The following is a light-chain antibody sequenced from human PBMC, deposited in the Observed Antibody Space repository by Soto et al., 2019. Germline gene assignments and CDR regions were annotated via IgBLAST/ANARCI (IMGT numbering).Light chain of an antibody. Sequence: VLTQSPDTLSLSPGERATLSCRASQTVSSNYLAWCQQRPGQAPRLLIYGASTRATGISARFSGSGSGTEFTLTINSLQSEDLAAYFCQQYNNWPETFGQGTKVDI. CDR3: QQYNNWPET. J-gene: IGKJ1*01. CDR2: GAS. CDR1: QTVSSN. V-gene: IGKV3-15*01.